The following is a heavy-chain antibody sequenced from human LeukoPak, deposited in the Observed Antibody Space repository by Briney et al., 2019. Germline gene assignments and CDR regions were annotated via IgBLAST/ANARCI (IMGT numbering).Heavy chain of an antibody. V-gene: IGHV5-51*01. D-gene: IGHD3-10*01. CDR1: GYSFTSYW. CDR2: IYPGDSDT. CDR3: ASARPAFGEEGDY. Sequence: HGESLKISRKGSGYSFTSYWIGWVRQMPGKGLEWMGIIYPGDSDTRYSPSFQGQVTISADKSISTAYLQWSSLKASDTAMYYCASARPAFGEEGDYWGQGTLVTVSS. J-gene: IGHJ4*02.